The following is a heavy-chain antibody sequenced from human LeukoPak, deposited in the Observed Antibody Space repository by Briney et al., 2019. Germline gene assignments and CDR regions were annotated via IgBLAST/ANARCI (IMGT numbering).Heavy chain of an antibody. CDR1: GGSFSGYY. CDR3: ARGMGFWSGYVVY. D-gene: IGHD3-3*01. J-gene: IGHJ4*02. CDR2: INHSGST. V-gene: IGHV4-34*01. Sequence: SETLSLTCAVYGGSFSGYYWSWLRQPPGKGLEWIGEINHSGSTNYNPSLKSRVTISIDTSKNQFSLKMSSVTAADTAAYYCARGMGFWSGYVVYWGQGTLVTVPS.